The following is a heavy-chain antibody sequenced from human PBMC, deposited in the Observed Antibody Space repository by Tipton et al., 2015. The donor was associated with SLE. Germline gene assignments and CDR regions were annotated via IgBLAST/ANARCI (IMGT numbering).Heavy chain of an antibody. CDR2: IYTSGST. Sequence: TLSLTCTVSGGSISSGSYYWSWIRQPAGKGLEWIGRIYTSGSTNYNPSLKSRVTISVDTSKNQFSLKLSSVTAADTAVYYCARARDGYNRKGDAYDIWGQGTMATVSS. D-gene: IGHD5-24*01. CDR1: GGSISSGSYY. J-gene: IGHJ3*02. CDR3: ARARDGYNRKGDAYDI. V-gene: IGHV4-61*02.